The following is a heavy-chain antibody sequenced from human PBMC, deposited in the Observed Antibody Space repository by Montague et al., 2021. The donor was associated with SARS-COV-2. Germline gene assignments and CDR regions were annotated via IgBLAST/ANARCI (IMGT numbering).Heavy chain of an antibody. V-gene: IGHV4-39*07. CDR2: VYNSDNT. Sequence: SETLSLTCTVSGGSISTTNYYWAWIRQPPGKGLEWVGSVYNSDNTYYNPSLESRLTMSVDTSKNQFSLKLRSVTAADAAVYHCARASRYGDYAGVHFAPWGQGTLVTVSS. D-gene: IGHD4-17*01. CDR3: ARASRYGDYAGVHFAP. CDR1: GGSISTTNYY. J-gene: IGHJ5*02.